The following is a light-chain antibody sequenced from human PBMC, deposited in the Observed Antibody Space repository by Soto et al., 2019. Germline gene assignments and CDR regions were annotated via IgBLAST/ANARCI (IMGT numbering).Light chain of an antibody. CDR3: QQYGSSPPLT. J-gene: IGKJ4*01. V-gene: IGKV3-20*01. Sequence: LTQSPGTLSLSPGQRATLSCRASQSISSRYLAWYHQRPGQAPRLLIYDASNRAAGIPDRFSGSGSGTDFTLTISRLEPEDFAVYYWQQYGSSPPLTFGGGNKVEIK. CDR1: QSISSRY. CDR2: DAS.